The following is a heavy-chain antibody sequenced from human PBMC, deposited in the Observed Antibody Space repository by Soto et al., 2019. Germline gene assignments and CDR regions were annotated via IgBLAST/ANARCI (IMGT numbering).Heavy chain of an antibody. J-gene: IGHJ6*02. Sequence: GSLRLSGAASGFTFSSYAMSWVRQAPGKGLEWVSAISGSGGSTYYADSVKGRFTISRDNSKNTLYLQMNSLRAEETAVYYCAKVAWRSGPKVIYYYYGMDVWGQGTTVTVSS. D-gene: IGHD2-21*01. CDR1: GFTFSSYA. V-gene: IGHV3-23*01. CDR2: ISGSGGST. CDR3: AKVAWRSGPKVIYYYYGMDV.